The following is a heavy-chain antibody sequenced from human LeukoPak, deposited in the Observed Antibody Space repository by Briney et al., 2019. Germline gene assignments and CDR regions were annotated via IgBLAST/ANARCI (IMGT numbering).Heavy chain of an antibody. D-gene: IGHD4-23*01. CDR2: ISWNSRSI. CDR1: GFTFDDYA. Sequence: GRSLRLSCAASGFTFDDYAMHWVRQAPGKGLEWVSTISWNSRSIGYADSVKGRFTISRDNAKHSLYLQMNSLRAEDTAVYYCVRGVSIPRWGSPTAIIPLADGEDSFDYWGQGTLVTVSS. J-gene: IGHJ4*02. V-gene: IGHV3-9*01. CDR3: VRGVSIPRWGSPTAIIPLADGEDSFDY.